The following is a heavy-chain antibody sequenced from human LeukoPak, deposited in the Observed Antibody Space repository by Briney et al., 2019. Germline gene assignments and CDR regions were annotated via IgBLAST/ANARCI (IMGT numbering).Heavy chain of an antibody. V-gene: IGHV4-34*01. Sequence: PSETLSLTCAVYGGSFSGYYWSWIRQPPGKGLEWIGEINHSGSTNYNPSLKSRVTISVDTSKNQFSLKLSSVTAADTAVHYCARSYSSSWYPTYYYYYMDVWGKGTTVTVSS. J-gene: IGHJ6*03. CDR3: ARSYSSSWYPTYYYYYMDV. D-gene: IGHD6-13*01. CDR1: GGSFSGYY. CDR2: INHSGST.